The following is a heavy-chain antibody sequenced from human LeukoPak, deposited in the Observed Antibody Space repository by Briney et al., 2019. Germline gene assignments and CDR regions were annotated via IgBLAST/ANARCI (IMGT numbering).Heavy chain of an antibody. CDR2: INWNGGST. J-gene: IGHJ6*03. V-gene: IGHV3-20*04. CDR3: ARAASSVSHYYYYMDV. CDR1: GFTFSSYW. D-gene: IGHD3-10*01. Sequence: PGGSLRLSCAASGFTFSSYWMSWVRQAPGKGLEWVSGINWNGGSTGYADSVKGRFTISRDNAKNSLYLQMNSLRAEDTALYYCARAASSVSHYYYYMDVWGKGTTVTVSS.